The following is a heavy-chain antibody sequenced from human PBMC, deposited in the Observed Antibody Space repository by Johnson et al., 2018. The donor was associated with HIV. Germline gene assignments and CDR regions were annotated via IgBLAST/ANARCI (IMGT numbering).Heavy chain of an antibody. CDR1: GITFSSYA. CDR3: AKVGSLDARITMKVVAEPFQGVFDI. J-gene: IGHJ3*02. V-gene: IGHV3-23*04. Sequence: MLLVESGGGLVRPGGSLRLSCAASGITFSSYAMSWVRQAPGKGLEWVSTISGSGGRTYYADSVKGRFTISRDTSKNTLFLQMKSLSAEDTAVYYCAKVGSLDARITMKVVAEPFQGVFDIWGQGTMVTVSS. D-gene: IGHD3-22*01. CDR2: ISGSGGRT.